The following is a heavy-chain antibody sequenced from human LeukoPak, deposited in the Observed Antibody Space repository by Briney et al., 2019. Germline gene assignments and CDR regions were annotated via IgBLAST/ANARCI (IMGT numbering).Heavy chain of an antibody. Sequence: PGGSLRLSCAASGFTFSIYTMNWVRQAPGKGLEWVSSISSSISYIYYADSVKGRFTISRDNAKNSLYLQMNSLRAEDTAVYYCARDWRYSTSSQYYFGMDVWGQGTTVTVSS. J-gene: IGHJ6*02. CDR1: GFTFSIYT. D-gene: IGHD6-6*01. V-gene: IGHV3-21*01. CDR2: ISSSISYI. CDR3: ARDWRYSTSSQYYFGMDV.